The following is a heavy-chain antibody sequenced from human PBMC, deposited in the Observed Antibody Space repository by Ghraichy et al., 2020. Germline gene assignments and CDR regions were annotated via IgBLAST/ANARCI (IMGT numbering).Heavy chain of an antibody. J-gene: IGHJ6*02. D-gene: IGHD3-22*01. CDR2: IYSSGSA. Sequence: SQTLSLPCAVSGGSMSSYYWSWIRQPPGKGLEWIGYIYSSGSANYNPSLKSRVTISLDTSKSQFSLKVSSVTAADTAVYYCARSHSSGYFYYGMDVWGQGTTVTASS. CDR1: GGSMSSYY. CDR3: ARSHSSGYFYYGMDV. V-gene: IGHV4-59*01.